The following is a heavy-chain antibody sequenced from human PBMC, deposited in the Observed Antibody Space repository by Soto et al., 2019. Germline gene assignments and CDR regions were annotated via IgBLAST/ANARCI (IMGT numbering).Heavy chain of an antibody. CDR2: ISAYNGNR. CDR3: ARGGQECSNSGCGYIYDGMDV. Sequence: ASVKVSCKASGYTFSHYGIGWVRQAPGQGLEWMGWISAYNGNRHFAEGLRGRITMTTTTTTSTADMELRSLSSDDTAVYYCARGGQECSNSGCGYIYDGMDVLGQGTTVTVSS. J-gene: IGHJ6*02. V-gene: IGHV1-18*01. CDR1: GYTFSHYG. D-gene: IGHD1-26*01.